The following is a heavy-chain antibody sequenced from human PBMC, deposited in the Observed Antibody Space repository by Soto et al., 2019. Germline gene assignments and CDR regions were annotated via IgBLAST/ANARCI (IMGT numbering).Heavy chain of an antibody. D-gene: IGHD3-3*01. V-gene: IGHV4-34*01. Sequence: SETLSLTCAVYGGSYSGYYWSWIRQPPGKGLEWIGEINHSGSTNYNPSLKSRDTISVDTSKNQFSLKLGAVTAAEGAVYYCARVRYDFWRGYYPTRYNYYGMDVWGEGTPVIFSS. CDR3: ARVRYDFWRGYYPTRYNYYGMDV. CDR1: GGSYSGYY. CDR2: INHSGST. J-gene: IGHJ6*04.